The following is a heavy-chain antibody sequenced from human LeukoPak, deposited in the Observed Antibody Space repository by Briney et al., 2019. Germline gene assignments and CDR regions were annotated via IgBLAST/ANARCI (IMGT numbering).Heavy chain of an antibody. D-gene: IGHD5/OR15-5a*01. Sequence: ASVKVSCKASGYTFTSYAMHWVRQAPGQRLEWMGWINAGNGNTKYSQEFQGRVTITRDTSASTAYMELSSLGSEDMAVYYCARGSGDIVLANWFDPWGQGTLVTVSS. CDR3: ARGSGDIVLANWFDP. J-gene: IGHJ5*02. CDR1: GYTFTSYA. CDR2: INAGNGNT. V-gene: IGHV1-3*03.